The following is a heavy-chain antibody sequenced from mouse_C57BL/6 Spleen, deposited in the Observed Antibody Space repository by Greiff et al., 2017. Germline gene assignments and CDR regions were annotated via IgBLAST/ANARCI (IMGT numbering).Heavy chain of an antibody. V-gene: IGHV5-17*01. Sequence: DVKLVESGGGLVKPGGSLKLSCAASGFTFSDSGMHWVRQAPEKGLEWVAYISSGSSTIYYADTVKGRFTISRDNAKNTLFLQMTSLRSEDTAMYYCAISNYAMDYWGQGTSVTVSS. CDR3: AISNYAMDY. CDR2: ISSGSSTI. CDR1: GFTFSDSG. J-gene: IGHJ4*01.